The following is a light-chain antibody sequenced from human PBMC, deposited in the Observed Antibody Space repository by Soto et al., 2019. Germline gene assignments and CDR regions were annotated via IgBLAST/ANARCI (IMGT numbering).Light chain of an antibody. J-gene: IGKJ1*01. CDR1: QGIGND. Sequence: DIQMTQSPSSLSASVGDRVTITCRASQGIGNDLGWYQQKPGSAPKRLIYAASSLQSGVPSRFSGSGSGTEFTLTISCLQPEDVATYYCLQHNNYPRTFGQGTKVEIK. CDR2: AAS. CDR3: LQHNNYPRT. V-gene: IGKV1-17*01.